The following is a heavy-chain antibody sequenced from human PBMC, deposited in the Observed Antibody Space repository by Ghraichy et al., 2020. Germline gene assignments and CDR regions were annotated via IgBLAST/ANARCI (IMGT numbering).Heavy chain of an antibody. V-gene: IGHV3-48*01. CDR2: ISSSSSTI. CDR1: GFTFSSYS. J-gene: IGHJ6*02. Sequence: GGSLRLSCAASGFTFSSYSMNWVRQAPGKGLEWVSYISSSSSTIYYADSVKGRFTISRDNAKNSLYLQMNSLRAEDTAVYYCARDADGYDILTGYVGYYYYYGMDVWGQGTTVTVSS. D-gene: IGHD3-9*01. CDR3: ARDADGYDILTGYVGYYYYYGMDV.